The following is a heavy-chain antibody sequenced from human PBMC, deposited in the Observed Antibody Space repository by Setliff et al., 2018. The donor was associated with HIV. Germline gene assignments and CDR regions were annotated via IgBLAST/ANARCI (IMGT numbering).Heavy chain of an antibody. V-gene: IGHV4-38-2*02. J-gene: IGHJ4*02. D-gene: IGHD6-13*01. CDR2: IYRSGST. CDR3: ARDAAGTADY. Sequence: SETLSLTCGISDYSITSGYYWGWIRQPPGEGLEWIGSIYRSGSTYDNPSLKSRVTISFDTSKNQFSLKLSSVTAADTAVYYCARDAAGTADYWGQGTLVTVSS. CDR1: DYSITSGYY.